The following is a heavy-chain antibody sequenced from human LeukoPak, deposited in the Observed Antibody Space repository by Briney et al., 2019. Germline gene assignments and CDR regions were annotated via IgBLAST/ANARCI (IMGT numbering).Heavy chain of an antibody. D-gene: IGHD3-22*01. CDR2: IYSGGST. CDR3: ARDPGLYYYDSSGPGGPAFDI. V-gene: IGHV3-66*01. CDR1: GFTVSSNY. Sequence: GGSLRLSCAASGFTVSSNYMSWVRQAPGKGLEWVSVIYSGGSTYYADSVKGRFTISRDNSKNTLYLQMNSLRAEDTAVYYCARDPGLYYYDSSGPGGPAFDIWGQGTMVTVSS. J-gene: IGHJ3*02.